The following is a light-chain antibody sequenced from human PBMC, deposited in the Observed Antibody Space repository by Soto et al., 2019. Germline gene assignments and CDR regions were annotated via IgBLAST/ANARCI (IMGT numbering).Light chain of an antibody. CDR2: DAS. Sequence: DIQMTQSPSTLSASVGDRVIITCRASQSISSWLAWYQQKPGKAPNLLIYDASSLQSGVPSRFSGSGSGTEFTLTISSLQPDDFATYYCQQYNSYSRTFGQGTRVEIK. V-gene: IGKV1-5*01. J-gene: IGKJ1*01. CDR1: QSISSW. CDR3: QQYNSYSRT.